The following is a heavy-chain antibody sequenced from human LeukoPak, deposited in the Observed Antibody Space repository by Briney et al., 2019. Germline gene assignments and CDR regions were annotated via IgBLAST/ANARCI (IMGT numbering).Heavy chain of an antibody. V-gene: IGHV1-3*01. CDR3: ARDWDYSGSYFDAFDI. Sequence: ASVKVSCKASGYTFTSYPMHWVRQAPGQRLERVGWINAGNGNTKYSQKFQGRVTITRDTSASTAYMELSSLRSEDTAVYYCARDWDYSGSYFDAFDIWGRGTMVTVSS. J-gene: IGHJ3*02. CDR1: GYTFTSYP. D-gene: IGHD1-26*01. CDR2: INAGNGNT.